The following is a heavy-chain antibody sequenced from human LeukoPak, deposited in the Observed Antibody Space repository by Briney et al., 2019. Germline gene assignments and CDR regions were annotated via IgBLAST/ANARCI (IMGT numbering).Heavy chain of an antibody. D-gene: IGHD2-15*01. CDR1: GDTFIPYT. CDR2: IIPSLDVA. CDR3: ARDHCSPGTCLGGH. V-gene: IGHV1-69*04. J-gene: IGHJ4*02. Sequence: GASVKVSCTAPGDTFIPYTFSWVRQAPGQGLEWIGRIIPSLDVANYAHKFQGRVTLSVDRDTATTYMEVTSLRSEDTAIYYCARDHCSPGTCLGGHWGQGTLVTVSS.